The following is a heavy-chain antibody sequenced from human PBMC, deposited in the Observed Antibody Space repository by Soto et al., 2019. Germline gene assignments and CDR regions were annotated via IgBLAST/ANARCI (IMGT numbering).Heavy chain of an antibody. V-gene: IGHV4-59*01. CDR2: IYYSGST. CDR3: ARGTTYYDFWSGSTPDY. J-gene: IGHJ4*02. D-gene: IGHD3-3*01. CDR1: GGSISSYY. Sequence: SETLSLTCTVSGGSISSYYWSWIRQPPGKGLEWIGYIYYSGSTNYNPSLKSRVTISVDTSKNQFSLKLSSVTAADTAVYYCARGTTYYDFWSGSTPDYWGQGTLVTVSS.